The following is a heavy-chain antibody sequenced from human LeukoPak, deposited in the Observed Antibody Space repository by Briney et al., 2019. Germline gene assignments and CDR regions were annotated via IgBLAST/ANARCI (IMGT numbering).Heavy chain of an antibody. CDR2: MYNSGST. Sequence: SETLSLTCTVSGASIRSYYWSWIRQPPGRGLEWIGYMYNSGSTYYNPSLKSRVTISGDTSKNQFSLKLTSVTAADTAVYYCARLGGPAAVDYWGQGTLVTVS. V-gene: IGHV4-59*01. J-gene: IGHJ4*02. D-gene: IGHD2-2*01. CDR3: ARLGGPAAVDY. CDR1: GASIRSYY.